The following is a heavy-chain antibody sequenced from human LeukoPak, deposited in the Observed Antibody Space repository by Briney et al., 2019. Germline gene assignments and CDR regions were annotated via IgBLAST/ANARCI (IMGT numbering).Heavy chain of an antibody. CDR3: ARASYNWNYFDS. J-gene: IGHJ4*02. D-gene: IGHD1-20*01. V-gene: IGHV4-34*01. Sequence: SETLSLTCAVYGGSFSTYYWTWLRQPPGKGLEWIGEITHSGSTNYNPSLKSRLTVSVDTSKKQFSLHMNSVTAADTAVYYCARASYNWNYFDSWGQGTLVTVSS. CDR2: ITHSGST. CDR1: GGSFSTYY.